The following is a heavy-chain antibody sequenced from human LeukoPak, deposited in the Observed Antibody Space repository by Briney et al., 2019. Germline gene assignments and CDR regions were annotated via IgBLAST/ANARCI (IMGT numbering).Heavy chain of an antibody. CDR1: GGYFSGYY. J-gene: IGHJ6*03. Sequence: SETLSLTCAVYGGYFSGYYWSWIRQPPGKGLEWIGEINHSGSTNYNPSLKSRVTISVDTSKNQFSLKLSSVTAADTAVYYCARAHDYGDHNAYYYYMDVWGKGTTVTVSS. D-gene: IGHD4-17*01. V-gene: IGHV4-34*01. CDR2: INHSGST. CDR3: ARAHDYGDHNAYYYYMDV.